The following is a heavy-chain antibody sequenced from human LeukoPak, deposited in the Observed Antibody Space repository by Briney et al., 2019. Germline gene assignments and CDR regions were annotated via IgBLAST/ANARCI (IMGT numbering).Heavy chain of an antibody. CDR2: ISGSSRST. CDR1: GFTFHNNG. Sequence: GGSLRLSCAASGFTFHNNGMSWVRQAQGKGLEWVSAISGSSRSTYHAESVKGRFTISRDNSKNTLFLQMNSLRAEDTAVYYCAKDLVAAAGNYFEYWGQGTLVTVSS. V-gene: IGHV3-23*01. CDR3: AKDLVAAAGNYFEY. D-gene: IGHD6-13*01. J-gene: IGHJ4*02.